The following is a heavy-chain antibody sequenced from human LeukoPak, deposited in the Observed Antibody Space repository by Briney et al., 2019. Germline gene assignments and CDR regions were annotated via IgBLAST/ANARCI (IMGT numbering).Heavy chain of an antibody. J-gene: IGHJ4*02. CDR1: GDSISSYY. V-gene: IGHV4-59*01. D-gene: IGHD4-11*01. CDR3: AREGVTRYYFDY. CDR2: IYYSGST. Sequence: PSETLSLTCTVSGDSISSYYWSWIRQPPGKGLEWIGYIYYSGSTDYNPSLKSRVTISVDTSKNQFSLKLSSLTAADTAVYYCAREGVTRYYFDYWGQGTLVTVSS.